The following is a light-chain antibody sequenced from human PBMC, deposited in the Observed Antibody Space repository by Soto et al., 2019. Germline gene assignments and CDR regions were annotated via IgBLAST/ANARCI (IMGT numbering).Light chain of an antibody. CDR1: NIGRKS. Sequence: SYELTQPPSVSVAPGQTARISCGGDNIGRKSVHWYEQKPGQAPVLVVHDDSDRPLGIPERFSGSNSENTATLTINRVEAGDEADYYCQVWDTTINHRGVFGGVTKLSVL. CDR2: DDS. CDR3: QVWDTTINHRGV. V-gene: IGLV3-21*02. J-gene: IGLJ3*02.